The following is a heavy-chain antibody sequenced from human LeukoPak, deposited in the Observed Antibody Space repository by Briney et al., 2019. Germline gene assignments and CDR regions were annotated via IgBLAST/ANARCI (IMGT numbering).Heavy chain of an antibody. J-gene: IGHJ5*02. CDR1: GYTFTSYD. CDR2: MNPNSGNT. Sequence: PSVKLSCKVSGYTFTSYDINWVRQATGPGLEWMGWMNPNSGNTGYAQTFQGRVTITRNNSISTAYMELSSLRSEDTAVYYCARVRIAGAGTGYWFDPWGQGTLVTVSS. CDR3: ARVRIAGAGTGYWFDP. D-gene: IGHD6-19*01. V-gene: IGHV1-8*03.